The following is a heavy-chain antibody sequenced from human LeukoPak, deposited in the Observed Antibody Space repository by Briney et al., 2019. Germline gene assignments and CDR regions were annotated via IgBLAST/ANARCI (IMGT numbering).Heavy chain of an antibody. V-gene: IGHV3-53*01. J-gene: IGHJ4*02. CDR1: GFTFSSNY. CDR3: AREGNYGDYYFDY. Sequence: GGSLRLSCAASGFTFSSNYMSWVRQAPGKGLEWVSVIYSGGSTYYADSVKGRFTISRDNSKNTLYLQMNSLRAEDTAVYYCAREGNYGDYYFDYWGQGTLVTVSS. D-gene: IGHD4-17*01. CDR2: IYSGGST.